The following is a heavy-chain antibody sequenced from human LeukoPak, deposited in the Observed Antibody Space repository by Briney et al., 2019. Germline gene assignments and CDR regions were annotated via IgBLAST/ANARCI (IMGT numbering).Heavy chain of an antibody. Sequence: SETLSLTCTVSGGSISSYYWSWIRQPPGKGLEWIGYIYYSGSTYYNPSLKSRVTISVDTSKNQFSLKLSSVTAADTAVYYCARVVSAAGTIDYWGQGTLVTVSS. V-gene: IGHV4-59*12. CDR3: ARVVSAAGTIDY. J-gene: IGHJ4*02. CDR2: IYYSGST. CDR1: GGSISSYY. D-gene: IGHD6-13*01.